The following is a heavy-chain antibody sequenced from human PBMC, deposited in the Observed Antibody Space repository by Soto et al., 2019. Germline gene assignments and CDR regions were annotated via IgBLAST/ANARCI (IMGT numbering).Heavy chain of an antibody. J-gene: IGHJ6*02. Sequence: EVQLVESGGGLVKPGGSLRLSCAASGFTLSSYSMNWVRQAPGKGLEWVSSISSSSSYIYYADSVKGRFTISRDNAKNSLYLQMNSLRAEDTAVYYCARGDWAYYYYYGMDVWGQGTTVTVSS. CDR1: GFTLSSYS. CDR2: ISSSSSYI. D-gene: IGHD3-9*01. CDR3: ARGDWAYYYYYGMDV. V-gene: IGHV3-21*01.